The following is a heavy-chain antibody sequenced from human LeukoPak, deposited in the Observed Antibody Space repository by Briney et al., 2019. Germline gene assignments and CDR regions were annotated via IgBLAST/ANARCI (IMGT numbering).Heavy chain of an antibody. V-gene: IGHV4-59*12. Sequence: SETLSLTCTVSGGSISSYYWSWIRQPPGKGLEWIGCIYYSGSTNYNPSFKSRVTISVDTSKNQFSLKLSSVTAADTAVYYCARDYARFQLSSFDYWGQGTLVTVSS. D-gene: IGHD3-16*01. J-gene: IGHJ4*02. CDR2: IYYSGST. CDR3: ARDYARFQLSSFDY. CDR1: GGSISSYY.